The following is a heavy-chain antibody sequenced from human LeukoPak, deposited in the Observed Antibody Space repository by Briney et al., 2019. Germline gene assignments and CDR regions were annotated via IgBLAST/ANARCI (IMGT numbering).Heavy chain of an antibody. CDR3: AKDPAGIAAAGSRRVLYYFDY. V-gene: IGHV3-30*02. J-gene: IGHJ4*02. Sequence: GGSLRLSCAASGFTFSSYGMHWVRQAPGKGLEWVAFIRYDGSNKYYADSVKGRFTISRDNSKNTLYLQMNSLRAEDTAVYYCAKDPAGIAAAGSRRVLYYFDYWGQGTLVIVSS. CDR2: IRYDGSNK. D-gene: IGHD6-13*01. CDR1: GFTFSSYG.